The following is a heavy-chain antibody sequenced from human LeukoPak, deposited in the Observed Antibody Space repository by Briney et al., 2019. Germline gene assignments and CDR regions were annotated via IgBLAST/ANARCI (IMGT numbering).Heavy chain of an antibody. CDR2: VTGSGGST. CDR3: ARGTLYYYDSSGYPQDY. D-gene: IGHD3-22*01. V-gene: IGHV3-21*01. Sequence: GGSLRLSCAASGFTFSSYAMNWVRQAPGKGLEWVSSVTGSGGSTWYADSVKGRFTISRDNAKNSLYLQMNSLRAEDTAVYYCARGTLYYYDSSGYPQDYWGQGTLVTVSS. J-gene: IGHJ4*02. CDR1: GFTFSSYA.